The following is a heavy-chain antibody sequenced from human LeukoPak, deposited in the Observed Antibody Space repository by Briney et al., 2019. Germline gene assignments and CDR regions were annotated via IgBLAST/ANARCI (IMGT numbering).Heavy chain of an antibody. CDR1: GFTFSSYA. Sequence: GGSLRLSCAASGFTFSSYAMSWVRQAPGKGLEWVSAISGSGGSTYYADSVKGRFTISRDNSKNTLYLQMNSLRAEDTAVYYCAKDRSAAHSSSWTNYYYYGMDIWGQGTTVTVSS. V-gene: IGHV3-23*01. CDR3: AKDRSAAHSSSWTNYYYYGMDI. D-gene: IGHD6-13*01. CDR2: ISGSGGST. J-gene: IGHJ6*02.